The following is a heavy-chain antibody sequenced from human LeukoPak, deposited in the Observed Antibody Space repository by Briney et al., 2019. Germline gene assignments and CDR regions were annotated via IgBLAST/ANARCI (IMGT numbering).Heavy chain of an antibody. D-gene: IGHD6-19*01. Sequence: PGGSLRLSCAASGFTFSSYAMSWVRQAPGKGLGRVSVLSGSGGSTDYADSVKGRFTISRDNSKNTLYLQMNSLRVEDTAVYYCAKQSSGWLSEYFDYWGQGTPVTVSS. CDR1: GFTFSSYA. CDR2: LSGSGGST. CDR3: AKQSSGWLSEYFDY. J-gene: IGHJ4*02. V-gene: IGHV3-23*01.